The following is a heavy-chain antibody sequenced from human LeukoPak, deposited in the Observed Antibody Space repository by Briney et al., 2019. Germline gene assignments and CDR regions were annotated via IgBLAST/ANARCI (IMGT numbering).Heavy chain of an antibody. V-gene: IGHV3-7*01. Sequence: TSETLSLTCTVSGGSISSSSYYWGWIRQPPGKGLEWVANIKQDGSEKYYVDSVKGRFTISRDNAKNSLYLQMNSLRAEDTAVYYCARVRYYYDSSGYATHYFDYWGQGTLVTVSS. D-gene: IGHD3-22*01. CDR2: IKQDGSEK. CDR1: GGSISSSSYY. CDR3: ARVRYYYDSSGYATHYFDY. J-gene: IGHJ4*02.